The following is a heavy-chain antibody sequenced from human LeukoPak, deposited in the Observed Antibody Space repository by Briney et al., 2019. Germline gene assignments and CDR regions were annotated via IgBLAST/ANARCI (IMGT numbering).Heavy chain of an antibody. CDR3: ATLPKYYYDSSGYPLGFY. CDR1: GYTLTELS. Sequence: ASVKVSCKVSGYTLTELSMHWVRQAPGKGLEWVGGFDPEDGETIYAQKFQGRVTMTEDTSTDTAYMELSSLRSEDTAVYYCATLPKYYYDSSGYPLGFYWAQGTLVTVSS. V-gene: IGHV1-24*01. D-gene: IGHD3-22*01. J-gene: IGHJ4*02. CDR2: FDPEDGET.